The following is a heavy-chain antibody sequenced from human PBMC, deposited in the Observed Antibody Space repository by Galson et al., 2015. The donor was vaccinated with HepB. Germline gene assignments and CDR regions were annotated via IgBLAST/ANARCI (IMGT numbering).Heavy chain of an antibody. D-gene: IGHD3-16*01. Sequence: SVKVSCKASGYTFTSYAMHWVRQAPGQRLEWMGWINAGNGNTKYSQKFQGRVTITRDTSASTAYMELSSLRSEDTAVYYCARPRGGFDAFDIWGQGTMVTVSS. J-gene: IGHJ3*02. CDR2: INAGNGNT. CDR1: GYTFTSYA. V-gene: IGHV1-3*01. CDR3: ARPRGGFDAFDI.